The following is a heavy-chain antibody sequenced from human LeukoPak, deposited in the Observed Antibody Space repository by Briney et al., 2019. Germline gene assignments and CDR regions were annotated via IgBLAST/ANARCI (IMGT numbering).Heavy chain of an antibody. Sequence: GGSLRLSCAASGFTFSSYWMTWVRQAPGKGLEWVASIKVAGSEKYYVDSVKGRFTISRDNAKNSLYLQMNSLRAEDTAVYSCARWFTMTTNYYYMDVWGKGTTVTVSS. J-gene: IGHJ6*03. CDR1: GFTFSSYW. V-gene: IGHV3-7*01. D-gene: IGHD3-22*01. CDR3: ARWFTMTTNYYYMDV. CDR2: IKVAGSEK.